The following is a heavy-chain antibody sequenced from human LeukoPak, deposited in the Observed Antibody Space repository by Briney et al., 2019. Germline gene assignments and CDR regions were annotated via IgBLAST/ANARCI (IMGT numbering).Heavy chain of an antibody. V-gene: IGHV4-4*07. CDR1: GGSISGNY. J-gene: IGHJ4*02. D-gene: IGHD5-12*01. CDR2: IYTSGST. Sequence: SETLSLTCTLSGGSISGNYWNWIRQPAGKGLEWIGRIYTSGSTNYNPSLKSRVTMSVDTSKNQFSLKLSSVTAADTAVYYCARDSSGYSDRPRWEYWGQGTLVTVSS. CDR3: ARDSSGYSDRPRWEY.